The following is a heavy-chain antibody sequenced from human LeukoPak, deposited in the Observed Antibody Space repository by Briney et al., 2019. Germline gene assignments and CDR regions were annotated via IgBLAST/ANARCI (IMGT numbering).Heavy chain of an antibody. V-gene: IGHV1-24*01. J-gene: IGHJ4*02. CDR2: FDPEDGET. D-gene: IGHD2-2*01. Sequence: ASVKVSCKVSGYTLTELSMHWVRRAPGKGLEWMGGFDPEDGETIYAQKFQGRVTMTEDTSTDTAYMELSSLRSEDTAVYYCATKVCSSTSCYGTYYFDYWGQGTLVTVSS. CDR1: GYTLTELS. CDR3: ATKVCSSTSCYGTYYFDY.